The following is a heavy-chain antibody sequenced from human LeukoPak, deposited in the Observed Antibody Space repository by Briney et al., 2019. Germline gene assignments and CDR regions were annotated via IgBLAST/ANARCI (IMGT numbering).Heavy chain of an antibody. V-gene: IGHV4-39*07. CDR3: ARGRGGLWFGFFDY. D-gene: IGHD3-10*01. J-gene: IGHJ4*02. CDR2: IYYSGST. CDR1: GGSISSSGYY. Sequence: SETLSLTCTVSGGSISSSGYYWGWIRQPPGKGLEWIGSIYYSGSTYYNPSLKSRVTFSVDASKNQFSLKLSSVTAADTAVYYCARGRGGLWFGFFDYWGQGTLVTVSS.